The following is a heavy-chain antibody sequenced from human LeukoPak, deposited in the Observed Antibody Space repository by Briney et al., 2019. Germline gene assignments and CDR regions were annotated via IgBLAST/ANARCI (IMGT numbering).Heavy chain of an antibody. D-gene: IGHD3-10*01. CDR3: ARLFHHGSGSYYGSNWFDP. CDR2: IYSGTI. J-gene: IGHJ5*02. Sequence: GGSLRLSCTVSGFTVSSNSMSWVRQAPGKGLEWVSFIYSGTIHYSDSVKGRFTISRDNSKNTLYLQMNSLRAEDTAVYYCARLFHHGSGSYYGSNWFDPWGQGTLVTVSS. CDR1: GFTVSSNS. V-gene: IGHV3-53*01.